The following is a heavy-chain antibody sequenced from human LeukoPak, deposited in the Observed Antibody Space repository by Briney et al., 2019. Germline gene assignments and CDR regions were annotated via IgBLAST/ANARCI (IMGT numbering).Heavy chain of an antibody. CDR3: ARGRYVSITIFGVPTRGKFDY. CDR2: INHSGST. Sequence: SETLSLTCAVYGGSFSGYYWSWLRQPPGKGLEWIGEINHSGSTNYNPSLKSRVTISVDTSKNQFSLKLSSVTAADTAVYYCARGRYVSITIFGVPTRGKFDYWGQGTLVTVSS. J-gene: IGHJ4*02. D-gene: IGHD3-3*01. V-gene: IGHV4-34*01. CDR1: GGSFSGYY.